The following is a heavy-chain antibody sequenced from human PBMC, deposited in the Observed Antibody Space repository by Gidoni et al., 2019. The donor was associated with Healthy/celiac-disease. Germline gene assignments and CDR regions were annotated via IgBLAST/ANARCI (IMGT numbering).Heavy chain of an antibody. D-gene: IGHD3-9*01. Sequence: QVQLVESGGGVVQPGRSLRLSCAASGFTFSSYGLPWVRQAPGKGLEWVAVISYDGSNKYYADSVKGRFTISRDNSKNTLYLQMNSLRAEDTAVYYCAKGMYYDILTGYYTNYYFDYWGQGTLVTVSS. J-gene: IGHJ4*02. CDR1: GFTFSSYG. CDR2: ISYDGSNK. V-gene: IGHV3-30*18. CDR3: AKGMYYDILTGYYTNYYFDY.